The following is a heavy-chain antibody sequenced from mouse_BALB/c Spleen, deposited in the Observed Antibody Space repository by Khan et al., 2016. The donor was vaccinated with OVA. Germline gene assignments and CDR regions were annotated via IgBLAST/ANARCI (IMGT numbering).Heavy chain of an antibody. Sequence: EVQLQESGPGLVKPSQSLSLTCTVTGYSITSGYGWNWIRQFPGNKMEWMGYISYSGSTNYNPSLKSRISITRNTSKNQFFLQLNSVHTEDTATYYCARTARIKYWGQGTTLTVSS. D-gene: IGHD1-2*01. CDR2: ISYSGST. CDR3: ARTARIKY. J-gene: IGHJ2*01. CDR1: GYSITSGYG. V-gene: IGHV3-2*02.